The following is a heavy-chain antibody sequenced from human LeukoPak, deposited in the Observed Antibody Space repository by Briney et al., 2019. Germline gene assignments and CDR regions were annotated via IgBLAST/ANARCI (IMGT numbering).Heavy chain of an antibody. V-gene: IGHV1-2*02. CDR3: ARDQSITGYNWFDP. Sequence: EASVKVSCKASGYTFTSYYMHWVRQAPGQGLEWMGWINPNSGGTNYAQKFQGRVTMTRDTSISTAYMELSRLRSGDTAVYYCARDQSITGYNWFDPWGQGTLVTVSS. J-gene: IGHJ5*02. D-gene: IGHD1-20*01. CDR1: GYTFTSYY. CDR2: INPNSGGT.